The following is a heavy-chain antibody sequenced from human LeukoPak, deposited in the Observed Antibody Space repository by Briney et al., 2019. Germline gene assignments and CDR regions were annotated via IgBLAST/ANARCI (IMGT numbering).Heavy chain of an antibody. CDR3: ASRTRDSDYYYYYMDV. CDR2: ISAYNGNT. J-gene: IGHJ6*03. CDR1: GYTFTSYG. D-gene: IGHD1-14*01. Sequence: ASVKVSCKASGYTFTSYGISWVRQAPGQGLEWMGWISAYNGNTNYAQKLQGRVTMTTDTSTSTAYMELSSLRSEDTAVYYCASRTRDSDYYYYYMDVWGKGTTVTVSS. V-gene: IGHV1-18*01.